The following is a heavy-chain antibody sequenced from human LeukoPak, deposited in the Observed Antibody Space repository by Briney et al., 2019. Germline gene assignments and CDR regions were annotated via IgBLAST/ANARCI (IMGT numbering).Heavy chain of an antibody. D-gene: IGHD1-26*01. Sequence: GGSLRLSCGASGFTFTAHDMHWVRQAPGKGLEWVAFIQNEGSDKYYADSVKGRFTISRDNSKNTSYRQINSLRREDTAVYFCAQPAGSGVDYWGQGPRVTVSS. V-gene: IGHV3-30*02. CDR2: IQNEGSDK. CDR3: AQPAGSGVDY. J-gene: IGHJ4*02. CDR1: GFTFTAHD.